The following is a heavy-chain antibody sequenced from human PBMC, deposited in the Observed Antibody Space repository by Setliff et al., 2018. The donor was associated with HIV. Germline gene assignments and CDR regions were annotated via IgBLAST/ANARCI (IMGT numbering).Heavy chain of an antibody. CDR3: ARVGSYWTQFDY. J-gene: IGHJ4*01. D-gene: IGHD2-15*01. CDR2: INAGNGNT. CDR1: GYTFTSYA. V-gene: IGHV1-3*01. Sequence: ASVKVSCKVSGYTFTSYAMHWVRQAPGQRLEWMGWINAGNGNTKYSQKFQGRVSMTRNTSISTAYMELSSLRSEDTAVYYCARVGSYWTQFDYWGQGTLVTVSS.